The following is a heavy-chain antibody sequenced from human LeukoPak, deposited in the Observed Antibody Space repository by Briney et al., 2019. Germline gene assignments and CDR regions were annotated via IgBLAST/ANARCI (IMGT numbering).Heavy chain of an antibody. CDR2: IYYSGST. D-gene: IGHD3-3*01. Sequence: SETLSLTCTVSGGSISSGDYYWRWIRQPPGTGLEWVGYIYYSGSTYYNPSLKSRVTISVDTSKNQFSLKLSSVTAADTAVYYCARAGLDFWSGYLIDYWGQGTLVTVSS. CDR1: GGSISSGDYY. CDR3: ARAGLDFWSGYLIDY. V-gene: IGHV4-30-4*02. J-gene: IGHJ4*02.